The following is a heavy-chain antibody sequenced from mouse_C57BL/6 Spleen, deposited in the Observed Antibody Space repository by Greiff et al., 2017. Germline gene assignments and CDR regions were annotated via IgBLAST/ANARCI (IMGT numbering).Heavy chain of an antibody. Sequence: QVHVKQSGAELVRPGASVTLSCKASGYTFTDYEMHWVKQTPVHGLEWIGAIDPETGGTAYNQKFKGKAILTADKSSSTAYMELRSLTSEDSAVYYCTERYYYGISPFFAYWGQGTLVTVSA. CDR1: GYTFTDYE. J-gene: IGHJ3*01. CDR3: TERYYYGISPFFAY. CDR2: IDPETGGT. D-gene: IGHD1-1*01. V-gene: IGHV1-15*01.